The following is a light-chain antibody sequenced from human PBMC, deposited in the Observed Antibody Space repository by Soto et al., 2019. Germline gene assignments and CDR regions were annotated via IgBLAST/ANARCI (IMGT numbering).Light chain of an antibody. Sequence: QSALTQPASVSGSPGQSITISCTGTSSDVGSYNLVSWYQQHPGKAPKLMIYEGSKRPSGVSNRFSGSKSCNTATLTISGLQAEDEADYYCCSYAGSSTPWVFGGGTELTVL. CDR1: SSDVGSYNL. CDR2: EGS. J-gene: IGLJ3*02. CDR3: CSYAGSSTPWV. V-gene: IGLV2-23*01.